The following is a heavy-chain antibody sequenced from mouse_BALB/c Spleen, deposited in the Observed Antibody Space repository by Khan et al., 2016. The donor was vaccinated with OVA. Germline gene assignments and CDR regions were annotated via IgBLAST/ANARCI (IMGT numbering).Heavy chain of an antibody. Sequence: VQLQESGPGLVAPSPSLSITCTISGFSLTNSGVHWVRQPPGKGLEWLVVIWRHGSTTYTSALKYRLTISKDNSKSQVFLKVNSLQTEDTAMYFCARQPYYHYNIMDYWGQGTSVTVSS. J-gene: IGHJ4*01. D-gene: IGHD2-4*01. V-gene: IGHV2-6-1*01. CDR3: ARQPYYHYNIMDY. CDR2: IWRHGST. CDR1: GFSLTNSG.